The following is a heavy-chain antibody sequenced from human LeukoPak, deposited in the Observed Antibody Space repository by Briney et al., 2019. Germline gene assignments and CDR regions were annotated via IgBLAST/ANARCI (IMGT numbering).Heavy chain of an antibody. Sequence: PSETLSLTCTVSGGSISSYYWSWIRQPAGKGLEWIGRIYTSGSTNYNPSLKSRVTISIDTSKNQFSLKLSPVTAADTAVYYCARGPGMATIKDWGQGTLVTVSS. CDR3: ARGPGMATIKD. J-gene: IGHJ4*02. V-gene: IGHV4-4*07. CDR2: IYTSGST. D-gene: IGHD5-24*01. CDR1: GGSISSYY.